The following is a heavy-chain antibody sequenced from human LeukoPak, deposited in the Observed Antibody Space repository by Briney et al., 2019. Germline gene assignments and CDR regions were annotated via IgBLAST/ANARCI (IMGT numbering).Heavy chain of an antibody. CDR1: GYTFTSYY. J-gene: IGHJ4*02. V-gene: IGHV1-46*01. CDR3: ARDDQSARNYDY. CDR2: INPSGGST. Sequence: ASVKVSCKASGYTFTSYYMHWVRQAPGEGLEWMGIINPSGGSTSYAQKFQGRVTMTRDMSTSTVYMELSSLRSDDTAVYYCARDDQSARNYDYWGQGTLVTVSS. D-gene: IGHD1-7*01.